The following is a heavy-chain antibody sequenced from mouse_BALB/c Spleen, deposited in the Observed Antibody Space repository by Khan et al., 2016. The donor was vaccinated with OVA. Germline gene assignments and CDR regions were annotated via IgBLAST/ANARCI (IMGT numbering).Heavy chain of an antibody. CDR2: ISPGSGDT. CDR1: GYTFTDYY. V-gene: IGHV1-77*01. CDR3: ARRNYFGYTFAY. J-gene: IGHJ3*01. D-gene: IGHD1-2*01. Sequence: QVQLQQPGAELARPGASVKLSCKASGYTFTDYYINWVKQRTGQGLEWIGEISPGSGDTYYNEKFKGKATLTADKSSSTAYMQLSGLTSEASAVYFCARRNYFGYTFAYGGQGTLVTVSA.